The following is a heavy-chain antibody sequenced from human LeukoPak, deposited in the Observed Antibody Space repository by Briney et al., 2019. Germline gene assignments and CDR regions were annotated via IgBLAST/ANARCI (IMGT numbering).Heavy chain of an antibody. CDR2: IYPGDSST. V-gene: IGHV5-51*01. J-gene: IGHJ4*02. D-gene: IGHD3-22*01. Sequence: RGESLKISGKGPGYSFTIYSIGGLGQLPGKGLNWLGIIYPGDSSTRYSPSFPGQVTISADKSISTAYLQWSSLKASDSAMYYCARRDDSSGWYYFDYWGQGTLVTVSS. CDR3: ARRDDSSGWYYFDY. CDR1: GYSFTIYS.